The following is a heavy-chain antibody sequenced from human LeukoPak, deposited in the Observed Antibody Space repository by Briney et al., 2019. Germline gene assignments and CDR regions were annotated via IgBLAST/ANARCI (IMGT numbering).Heavy chain of an antibody. J-gene: IGHJ6*02. Sequence: ASVTASCKASGYSFSSYDINWVRQATGQGLEWMGWMNPNSGNAGFAQKFQGRVTMARDTSMNTAYLELNSLRSEDTAMYYCARVIRYFYGMDVWGQGTTVIVSS. CDR2: MNPNSGNA. D-gene: IGHD2-21*01. CDR1: GYSFSSYD. CDR3: ARVIRYFYGMDV. V-gene: IGHV1-8*01.